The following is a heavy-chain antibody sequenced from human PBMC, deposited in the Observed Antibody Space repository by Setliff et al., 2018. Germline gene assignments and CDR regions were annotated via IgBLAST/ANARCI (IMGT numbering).Heavy chain of an antibody. CDR3: ARDRYYNSWSGTSITAPHDAFDI. CDR1: GYTLTNYY. D-gene: IGHD3-3*01. J-gene: IGHJ3*02. Sequence: ASVKVSCKASGYTLTNYYMHWVRQAPGQGLEWMGIINPSGGLTRYAQKFQGRVTMTRDTSTSTVYMEVSSLRSEDTAVYYCARDRYYNSWSGTSITAPHDAFDIWGQGTMVNVSS. CDR2: INPSGGLT. V-gene: IGHV1-46*03.